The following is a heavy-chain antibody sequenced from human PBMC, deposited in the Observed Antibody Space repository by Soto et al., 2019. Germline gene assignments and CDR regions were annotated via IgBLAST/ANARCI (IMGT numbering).Heavy chain of an antibody. CDR2: IYRTGST. Sequence: SETLSLTCAVSGGSFTSNNWWTWVRQPPGQGLEWIGEIYRTGSTNYNPSLKSRVTISLDKSENQFSLKVTSLTAADTAVYYCASRDPGTSVDYWGQGTLGTVS. D-gene: IGHD1-7*01. CDR3: ASRDPGTSVDY. V-gene: IGHV4-4*02. J-gene: IGHJ4*02. CDR1: GGSFTSNNW.